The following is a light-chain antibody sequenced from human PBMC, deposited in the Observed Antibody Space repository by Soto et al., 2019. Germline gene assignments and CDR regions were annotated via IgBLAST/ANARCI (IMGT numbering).Light chain of an antibody. CDR1: SSNIGSNY. CDR3: AAWDDSLSGYV. CDR2: RNN. V-gene: IGLV1-47*01. Sequence: QSVLTQPPSASGTPGQRVTISCSGSSSNIGSNYVYWYQQLPGTAPKLLIYRNNQRPSGVPDRFSGSKSGTSASLAISEPRSEDEADYYCAAWDDSLSGYVFGTGTKLTVL. J-gene: IGLJ1*01.